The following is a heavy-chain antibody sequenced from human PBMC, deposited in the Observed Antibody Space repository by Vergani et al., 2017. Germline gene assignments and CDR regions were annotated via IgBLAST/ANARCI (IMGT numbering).Heavy chain of an antibody. CDR1: GGTFSSNS. J-gene: IGHJ4*02. Sequence: QGQLAQSGADVKTPGSSVKVSCKASGGTFSSNSISWVRQAPGQGLEWMGRIIPIFGTTSYAQKFQGRVTILADESTSTAYMELSSLRSEDTAVYYCARRSGYSSYYFDFWGQGTLVTVSS. CDR3: ARRSGYSSYYFDF. D-gene: IGHD3-3*01. V-gene: IGHV1-69*13. CDR2: IIPIFGTT.